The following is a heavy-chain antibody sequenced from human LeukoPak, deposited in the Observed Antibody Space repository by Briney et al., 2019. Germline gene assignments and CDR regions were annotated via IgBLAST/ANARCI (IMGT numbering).Heavy chain of an antibody. CDR3: ARATRSDYHFDY. D-gene: IGHD4-17*01. CDR2: IYYSGST. J-gene: IGHJ4*02. CDR1: GGSINSYY. V-gene: IGHV4-59*01. Sequence: SETLSLTCTVSGGSINSYYWSWIRQPPGKGLEWIGYIYYSGSTNYNPSLKSRVTISADTSKNQFSLKLSSVTAADTAVYYCARATRSDYHFDYWGQGTLVTVSS.